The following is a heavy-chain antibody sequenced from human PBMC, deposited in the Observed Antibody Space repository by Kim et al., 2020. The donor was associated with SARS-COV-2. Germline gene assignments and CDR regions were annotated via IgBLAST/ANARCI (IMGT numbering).Heavy chain of an antibody. CDR3: ARVTCSYDILTGYYTNYYYYGMDV. Sequence: SETLSLTCAVSGGSISSSNWWSWVRQPPGKGLEWIGEIYHSGSTNYNPSLKSRVTISVDKSKNQFSLKLSSVTAADTAVYYCARVTCSYDILTGYYTNYYYYGMDVWGQGTTVTVSS. V-gene: IGHV4-4*02. D-gene: IGHD3-9*01. CDR1: GGSISSSNW. J-gene: IGHJ6*02. CDR2: IYHSGST.